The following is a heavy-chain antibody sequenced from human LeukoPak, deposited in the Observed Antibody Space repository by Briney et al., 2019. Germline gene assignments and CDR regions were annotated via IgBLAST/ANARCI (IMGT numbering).Heavy chain of an antibody. J-gene: IGHJ4*02. V-gene: IGHV3-30*14. D-gene: IGHD3-9*01. CDR2: ISYDGSKK. CDR1: GFSLSSYA. CDR3: AYFDWLQYYFDY. Sequence: GGSLRLSCAASGFSLSSYAIHWVRQAPGKGLEWVAIISYDGSKKYYADSVKGRFTISRDNSKNTLYLQMNSLRAEDTAVYYCAYFDWLQYYFDYWGQGTLVTVSS.